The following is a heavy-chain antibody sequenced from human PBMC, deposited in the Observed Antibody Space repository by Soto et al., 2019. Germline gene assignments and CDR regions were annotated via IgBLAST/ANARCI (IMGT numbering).Heavy chain of an antibody. J-gene: IGHJ4*02. CDR1: RGTXISFT. D-gene: IGHD3-22*01. Sequence: GXSXKISFKASRGTXISFTFLLVREAPGQGLEWMGQTIPILGAVNYAQKFQGIVTITRDISTSTAYIELSSLRYEDTSVYYCAADPHTMIVVGEPHFDYWGQGTLGTVSS. CDR3: AADPHTMIVVGEPHFDY. CDR2: TIPILGAV. V-gene: IGHV1-69*08.